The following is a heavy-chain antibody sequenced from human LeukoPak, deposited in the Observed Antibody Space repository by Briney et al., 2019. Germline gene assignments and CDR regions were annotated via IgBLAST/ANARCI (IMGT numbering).Heavy chain of an antibody. CDR1: AMSFTFYS. J-gene: IGHJ5*01. CDR3: ARGPYQLRRWFDS. D-gene: IGHD3-3*01. Sequence: SETLSLTCAVSAMSFTFYSWTWIRQPPGKGLEWIGYSNPEGSTNYNPSLKTRVSISVVASKNQFSLKLSSVTAADTAVYYCARGPYQLRRWFDSWGQATMVTVSS. CDR2: SNPEGST. V-gene: IGHV4-34*01.